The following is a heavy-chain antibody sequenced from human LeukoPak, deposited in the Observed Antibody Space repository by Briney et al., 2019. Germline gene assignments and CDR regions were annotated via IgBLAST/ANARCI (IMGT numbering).Heavy chain of an antibody. D-gene: IGHD3-22*01. J-gene: IGHJ3*02. CDR1: GFTFSDYY. CDR2: VSSSSSYT. CDR3: ARDWTYYYDSSGYYRAFDI. V-gene: IGHV3-11*06. Sequence: GGSLRLSCAASGFTFSDYYMSWIRQAPGRGLEWVSYVSSSSSYTNYADSVRGRLTISRDNAKDSLYLQMNSLRAEDTAVYYCARDWTYYYDSSGYYRAFDIWGQGTMVTVSS.